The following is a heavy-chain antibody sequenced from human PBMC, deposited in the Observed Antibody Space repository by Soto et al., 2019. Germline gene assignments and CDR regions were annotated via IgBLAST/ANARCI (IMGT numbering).Heavy chain of an antibody. CDR3: ASLIHYDSSGYQIPVGYFQH. V-gene: IGHV4-39*01. Sequence: QLQLQESGPGLVKPSETLSLTCTVSGGSISSSSYYWGWIRQPPGKGLEWIGSIYYSGSTYYNPSLKSRVTISVDTAKNQFSLKLSSVTAADTAVYYCASLIHYDSSGYQIPVGYFQHWGQGTLVTVSS. J-gene: IGHJ1*01. D-gene: IGHD3-22*01. CDR2: IYYSGST. CDR1: GGSISSSSYY.